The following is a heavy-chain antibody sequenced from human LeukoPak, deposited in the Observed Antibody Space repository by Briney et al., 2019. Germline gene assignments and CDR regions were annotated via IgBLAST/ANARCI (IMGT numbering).Heavy chain of an antibody. Sequence: ASVKVSCKASGYTFTSYDINWVRRATGQGLEWMGWMNPNSGNTGYAQKFQGRVTMTRNTSISTAYMELSSLRSEDTAVYYCARGPAYSSSNYYYYGMDVWGQGTTVTVSS. CDR2: MNPNSGNT. D-gene: IGHD6-6*01. CDR1: GYTFTSYD. J-gene: IGHJ6*02. V-gene: IGHV1-8*01. CDR3: ARGPAYSSSNYYYYGMDV.